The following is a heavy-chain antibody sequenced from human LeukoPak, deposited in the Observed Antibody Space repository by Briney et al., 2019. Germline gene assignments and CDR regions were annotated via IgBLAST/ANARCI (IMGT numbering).Heavy chain of an antibody. D-gene: IGHD1-26*01. V-gene: IGHV3-7*03. J-gene: IGHJ4*02. CDR2: IKQDESEK. CDR3: ARLVGDVTTWDC. Sequence: GGSLRLSCTASGFIFSNYWMSWVRQAPGKGREWVASIKQDESEKYYVDSVKGRFTTSRDNAKSSLYLQMNALRGEDTAVYYCARLVGDVTTWDCWGQGTLATVSS. CDR1: GFIFSNYW.